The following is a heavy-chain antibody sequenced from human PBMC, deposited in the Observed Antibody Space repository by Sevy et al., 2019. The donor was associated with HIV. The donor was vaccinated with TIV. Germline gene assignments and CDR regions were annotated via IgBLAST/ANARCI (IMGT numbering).Heavy chain of an antibody. V-gene: IGHV1-24*01. Sequence: ASVKVSCKVPGYTLSEVSMHWVRQAPGKGLEWMGGFVPEDGKIVYAQNFQGRVTVAEDTLTDTAYLEVTNLRSEDTATYFCVIGDTPRLTGSGTRLKDQSLNYFHFWGQGTLVTVSS. CDR1: GYTLSEVS. J-gene: IGHJ4*02. CDR3: VIGDTPRLTGSGTRLKDQSLNYFHF. CDR2: FVPEDGKI. D-gene: IGHD2-2*01.